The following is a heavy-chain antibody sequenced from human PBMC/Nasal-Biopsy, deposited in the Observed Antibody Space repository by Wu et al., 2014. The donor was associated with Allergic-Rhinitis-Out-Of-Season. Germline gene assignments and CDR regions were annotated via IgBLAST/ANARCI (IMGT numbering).Heavy chain of an antibody. J-gene: IGHJ4*02. Sequence: TLSLTCTVSGYSISSGYYWGWIRQTPGKGPEWIGSIYYSGTTYYNPSLKSRVSISIEKPKNQFSLNLNSVTAADTGVYYCVRVRQWLLLRYFDYWGRGTLVAVSS. CDR2: IYYSGTT. CDR3: VRVRQWLLLRYFDY. CDR1: GYSISSGYY. V-gene: IGHV4-38-2*02. D-gene: IGHD5-12*01.